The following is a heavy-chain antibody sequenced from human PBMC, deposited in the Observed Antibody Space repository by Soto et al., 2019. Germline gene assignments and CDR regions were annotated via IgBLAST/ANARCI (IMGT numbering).Heavy chain of an antibody. V-gene: IGHV3-33*01. CDR1: GFTFSSYG. Sequence: QVQLVESGGGVVQPGRSLRLSCAASGFTFSSYGMHWVRQAPGKGLEWVAVIWYDGSNKYYADSVKGRFTISRDNSKNTLHLQMNSLRPEDTAVYYCARIGESGGSDYWGQGTLVTVSS. CDR2: IWYDGSNK. J-gene: IGHJ4*02. CDR3: ARIGESGGSDY. D-gene: IGHD1-26*01.